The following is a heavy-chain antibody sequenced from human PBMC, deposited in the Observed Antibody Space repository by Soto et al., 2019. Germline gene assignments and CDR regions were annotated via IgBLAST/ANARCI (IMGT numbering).Heavy chain of an antibody. D-gene: IGHD3-22*01. CDR2: INYSGST. J-gene: IGHJ4*02. Sequence: SETLSLTCAVYGGSFSGYYWSWIRQPPGKGLEWIGYINYSGSTNYNPSLKSRVTISVDTSKNQFSLKLSSVTAADTAVYYCASPYYYDSSGYQFDYWGQGTLVTVSS. CDR1: GGSFSGYY. V-gene: IGHV4-34*09. CDR3: ASPYYYDSSGYQFDY.